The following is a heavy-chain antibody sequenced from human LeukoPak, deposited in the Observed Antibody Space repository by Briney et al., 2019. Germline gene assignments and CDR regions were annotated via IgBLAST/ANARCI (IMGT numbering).Heavy chain of an antibody. J-gene: IGHJ4*02. CDR3: ARRHVMTEEFDY. V-gene: IGHV4-59*08. CDR1: GGSISSYY. CDR2: IYYSGST. Sequence: SETLSLTCAVSGGSISSYYWSCIRQPPGKGLELIGYIYYSGSTNYNPSLKSRVTISVHTSKDQFSLTLTSVTAADAAVYYCARRHVMTEEFDYWGQGTLVSVSS. D-gene: IGHD2-21*01.